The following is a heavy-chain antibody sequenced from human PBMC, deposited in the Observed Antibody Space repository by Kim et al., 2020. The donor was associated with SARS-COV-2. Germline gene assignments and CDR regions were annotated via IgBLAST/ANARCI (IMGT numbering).Heavy chain of an antibody. CDR2: ISYDGSNK. J-gene: IGHJ2*01. V-gene: IGHV3-30*18. CDR3: AKEAGCWYVNWYFDL. D-gene: IGHD6-13*01. CDR1: GFTFSSYG. Sequence: GGSLRLSCAASGFTFSSYGMYWVRQAPGKGLEWVAVISYDGSNKYYADSVKGRLTISIDNSKNTLYLQMNSLRAEDTAVYYCAKEAGCWYVNWYFDLWGRGTLVTVSS.